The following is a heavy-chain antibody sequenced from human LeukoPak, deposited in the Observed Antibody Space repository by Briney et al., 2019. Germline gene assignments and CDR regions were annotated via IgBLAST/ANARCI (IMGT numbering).Heavy chain of an antibody. V-gene: IGHV3-21*01. CDR2: ISSSSSYI. CDR3: ARDLTTVTDYYGMDV. D-gene: IGHD4-17*01. CDR1: GFTFSSYS. Sequence: GGSLRLSCAASGFTFSSYSMNWVRQAPGKGLEWVLSISSSSSYIYYADSVKGRFTISRDNAKNSLYLQMNSLRAEDTAVYYCARDLTTVTDYYGMDVWGRGTTVTVSS. J-gene: IGHJ6*02.